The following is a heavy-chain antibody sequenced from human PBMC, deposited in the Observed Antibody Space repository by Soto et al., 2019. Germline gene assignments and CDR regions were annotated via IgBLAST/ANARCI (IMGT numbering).Heavy chain of an antibody. J-gene: IGHJ3*02. V-gene: IGHV4-59*08. Sequence: QVQLQESGPGLVKPSETLSLTCTVSGGSISSYYWSWIRQPPGKGLEWIWYIYYSGSTNYNPSLKSLVTISVDTSKNQFSLKLSSVTAADTAVYYCARRVYGDDAFDIWGQGTMVTVSS. D-gene: IGHD3-3*01. CDR2: IYYSGST. CDR3: ARRVYGDDAFDI. CDR1: GGSISSYY.